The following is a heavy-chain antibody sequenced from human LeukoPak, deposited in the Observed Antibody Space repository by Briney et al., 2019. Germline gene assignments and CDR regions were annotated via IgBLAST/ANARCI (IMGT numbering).Heavy chain of an antibody. CDR2: ISSSSSYI. CDR3: ARTYSPIVVVPAAMDYYYYYGTDV. D-gene: IGHD2-2*01. V-gene: IGHV3-21*01. J-gene: IGHJ6*02. Sequence: PGGSLRLSCAASGFTFSSYSMNWVRQAPGKGLEWVSSISSSSSYIYYADSEKGRFTISRDNAKNSLYLQMNSLRAEDTAVYYCARTYSPIVVVPAAMDYYYYYGTDVWGQGTTVTVSS. CDR1: GFTFSSYS.